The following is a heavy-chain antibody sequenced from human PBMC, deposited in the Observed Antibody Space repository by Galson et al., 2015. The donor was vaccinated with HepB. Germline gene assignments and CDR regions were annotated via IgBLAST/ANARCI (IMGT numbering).Heavy chain of an antibody. V-gene: IGHV3-11*05. Sequence: SLRLSCAASGFTFSDYYMSWIRQAPGKGLEWVSYISSSSSYTNYADSVKGRFTISRDNAKNSLYLQMNSLRAEDTAVYYCARGGPLGGPVDYWGQGTLVTASS. CDR3: ARGGPLGGPVDY. J-gene: IGHJ4*02. CDR2: ISSSSSYT. D-gene: IGHD1-26*01. CDR1: GFTFSDYY.